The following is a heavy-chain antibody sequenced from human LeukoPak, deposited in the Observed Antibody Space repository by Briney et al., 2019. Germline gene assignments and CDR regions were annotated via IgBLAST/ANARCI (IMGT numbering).Heavy chain of an antibody. D-gene: IGHD4-17*01. J-gene: IGHJ6*02. Sequence: PSETLSLTCTVSVDSISIYYWSWLRQPPGKGLEGIGYIYYSGRTDYNPSLKCRVTISVDTSKTQFSLKLSSVTAADTAVYYCARHGGNDYALGIYYYYGMDVWGQGTTVTVSS. CDR1: VDSISIYY. CDR2: IYYSGRT. V-gene: IGHV4-59*08. CDR3: ARHGGNDYALGIYYYYGMDV.